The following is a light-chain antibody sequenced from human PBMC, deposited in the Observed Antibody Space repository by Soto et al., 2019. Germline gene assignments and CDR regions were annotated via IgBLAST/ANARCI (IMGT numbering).Light chain of an antibody. CDR2: EVS. J-gene: IGLJ1*01. V-gene: IGLV2-14*01. Sequence: QSALTQPASVSGSPGQSITISCTGTSSDVGGYNYVSWYQQHPGKAPKLMISEVSNRPSGVANRSSGSKSGNTASLTLSGLKAEDEDEYYCSSYTSSSTIYVFGTGTKMTVL. CDR1: SSDVGGYNY. CDR3: SSYTSSSTIYV.